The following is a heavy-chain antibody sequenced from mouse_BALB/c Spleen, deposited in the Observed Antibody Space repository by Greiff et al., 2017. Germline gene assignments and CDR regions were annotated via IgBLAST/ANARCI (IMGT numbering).Heavy chain of an antibody. CDR2: ISTYYGDA. Sequence: VQLQQSGAELVRPGVSVKISCKGSGYTFTDYAMHWVKQSHAKSLEWIGVISTYYGDASYNQKFKGKATMTVDKSSSTAYMELARLTSEDSAIYYCARGDDGYPFDYWGQGTTLTVSS. CDR3: ARGDDGYPFDY. J-gene: IGHJ2*01. D-gene: IGHD2-3*01. V-gene: IGHV1S137*01. CDR1: GYTFTDYA.